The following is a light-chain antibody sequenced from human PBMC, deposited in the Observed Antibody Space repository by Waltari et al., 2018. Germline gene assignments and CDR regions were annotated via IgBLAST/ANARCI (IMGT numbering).Light chain of an antibody. CDR2: GAS. V-gene: IGKV3-11*01. CDR3: QQRISWLGWT. Sequence: IVLTQSPATLSLSPGERATLSFRASQSVSTYLAWYQQKPGQVPRLLIYGASNRATGIPARFSGSGSGTDFTLTISSLEPEDFAVYYCQQRISWLGWTFGQGTKVEIK. J-gene: IGKJ1*01. CDR1: QSVSTY.